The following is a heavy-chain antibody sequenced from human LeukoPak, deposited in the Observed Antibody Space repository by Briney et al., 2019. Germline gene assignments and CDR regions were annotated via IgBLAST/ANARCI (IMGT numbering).Heavy chain of an antibody. Sequence: GGSLRLSCAASGFTFSSYWMSWVRQAPGKGLEWVANIKQDGSEKYYVDSVKGLFTISRDNAKNSLYLQMNSLRAEDTAVYYCARAQRNYYGSGSYYTEGYYYYYMDVWGKGTTVTVSS. V-gene: IGHV3-7*01. D-gene: IGHD3-10*01. CDR2: IKQDGSEK. CDR1: GFTFSSYW. CDR3: ARAQRNYYGSGSYYTEGYYYYYMDV. J-gene: IGHJ6*03.